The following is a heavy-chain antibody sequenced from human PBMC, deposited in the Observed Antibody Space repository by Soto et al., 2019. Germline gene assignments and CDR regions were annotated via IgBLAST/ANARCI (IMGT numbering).Heavy chain of an antibody. D-gene: IGHD3-16*02. CDR2: IYNSGST. Sequence: SETLSLTCAVSGGYISGGYYSWSWIRQPPGKGLEWIGFIYNSGSTYYNSSLKSRVTISVDRSKNHFFLNLTSVTAADTAVYYCARGRDCTNGVCYMITFGGVIVANWFDPWGQGTLVTVSS. V-gene: IGHV4-30-2*01. CDR1: GGYISGGYYS. CDR3: ARGRDCTNGVCYMITFGGVIVANWFDP. J-gene: IGHJ5*02.